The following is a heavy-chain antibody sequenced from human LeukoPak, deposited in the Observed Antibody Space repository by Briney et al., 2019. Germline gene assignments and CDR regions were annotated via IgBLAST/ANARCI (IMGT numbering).Heavy chain of an antibody. CDR3: ARGTMVTVNFVY. Sequence: GGSLRLSCAASGFTFSSYTLNCVRQAPRKGLEWVSSISSSGDYIYYADSMKGRFTISRDNAKNSLYLQMNSLIGEDKAVYYCARGTMVTVNFVYWGRGTLVTVSS. D-gene: IGHD4-11*01. CDR2: ISSSGDYI. J-gene: IGHJ4*02. V-gene: IGHV3-21*01. CDR1: GFTFSSYT.